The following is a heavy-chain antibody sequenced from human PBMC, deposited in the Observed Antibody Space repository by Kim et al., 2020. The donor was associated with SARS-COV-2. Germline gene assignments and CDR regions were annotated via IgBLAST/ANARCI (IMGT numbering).Heavy chain of an antibody. CDR3: ARGVSYSSSWYSEFDY. V-gene: IGHV1-46*01. D-gene: IGHD6-13*01. Sequence: NCQGRVPMTRDTSTSTVYMELSSLRSEDTAVYYCARGVSYSSSWYSEFDYWGQGTLVTVSS. J-gene: IGHJ4*02.